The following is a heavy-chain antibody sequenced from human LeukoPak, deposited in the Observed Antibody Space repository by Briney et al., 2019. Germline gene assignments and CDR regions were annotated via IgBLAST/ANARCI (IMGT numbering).Heavy chain of an antibody. J-gene: IGHJ4*02. CDR1: GYTFTSYG. CDR2: ISAYNGNT. V-gene: IGHV1-18*01. CDR3: AGDLGDYDILTGYYTLYYFDY. D-gene: IGHD3-9*01. Sequence: ASVKVSYKASGYTFTSYGISWVRQAPGQGLEWMGWISAYNGNTNYAQKLQGRVTMTTDTSTSTAYMELRSLRSDDTAVYYCAGDLGDYDILTGYYTLYYFDYWGQGTLVTVSS.